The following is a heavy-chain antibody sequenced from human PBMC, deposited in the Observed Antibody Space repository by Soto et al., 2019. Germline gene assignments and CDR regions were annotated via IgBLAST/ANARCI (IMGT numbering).Heavy chain of an antibody. D-gene: IGHD2-2*01. V-gene: IGHV1-69*13. Sequence: SVKVSCKASGGTFSSYAISWVRQAPGQGLEWMGGIIPIFGTANYAQKFQGRVTITADESTSTAYMELSSLRSEDTAVYYCARDCSSTSCYGKFDPWGQGTLVTVSS. J-gene: IGHJ5*02. CDR2: IIPIFGTA. CDR1: GGTFSSYA. CDR3: ARDCSSTSCYGKFDP.